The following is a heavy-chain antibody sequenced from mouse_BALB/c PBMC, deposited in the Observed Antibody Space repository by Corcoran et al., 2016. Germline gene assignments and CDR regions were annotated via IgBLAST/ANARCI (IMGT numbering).Heavy chain of an antibody. CDR2: NDPANGNT. J-gene: IGHJ4*01. CDR1: GFNIKDTY. V-gene: IGHV14-3*02. CDR3: ARRGYDGYRYAVDY. Sequence: EVQLQQSGAELVKPGASVKLSCTASGFNIKDTYMPWVKQRPEQGLEWIGRNDPANGNTKYEPKCQGKATITADTSSNTAYLQLSSLTSEDTAIYSCARRGYDGYRYAVDYWGQGTSVTVSS. D-gene: IGHD2-3*01.